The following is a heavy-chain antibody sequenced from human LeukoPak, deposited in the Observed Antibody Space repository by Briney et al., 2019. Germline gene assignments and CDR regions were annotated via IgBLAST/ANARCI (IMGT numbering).Heavy chain of an antibody. CDR1: GGSISSYY. J-gene: IGHJ3*02. D-gene: IGHD2-15*01. CDR3: VRPRDRMDDAFDI. V-gene: IGHV4-59*08. Sequence: SETLSLTCTVSGGSISSYYWSWIRQPPGKGLEWIGYIYYSGSTNYNPSLKSRVTISVDTSKNQFSLKLSSVTAADTAVYYCVRPRDRMDDAFDIWGQGTMVTVSS. CDR2: IYYSGST.